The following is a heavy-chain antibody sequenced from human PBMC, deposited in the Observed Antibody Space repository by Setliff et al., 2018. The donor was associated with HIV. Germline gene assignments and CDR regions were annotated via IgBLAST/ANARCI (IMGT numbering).Heavy chain of an antibody. D-gene: IGHD2-2*01. J-gene: IGHJ3*01. CDR3: ARVLGASAVAFDV. Sequence: SETLSLTCTVSGGSISGYFWSWIRQPPGKGLEWIGYIFSTERTSYNPSLESRASISIDTSKNQFSLTLNSVTAADTAVYYCARVLGASAVAFDVWGQGTVVTVSS. CDR2: IFSTERT. V-gene: IGHV4-59*01. CDR1: GGSISGYF.